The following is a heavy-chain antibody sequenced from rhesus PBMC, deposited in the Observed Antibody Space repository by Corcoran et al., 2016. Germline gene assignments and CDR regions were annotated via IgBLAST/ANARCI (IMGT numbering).Heavy chain of an antibody. V-gene: IGHV3S25*01. CDR2: INSGGGST. D-gene: IGHD5-42*01. CDR1: GFTFSSYW. CDR3: AKGGIQRVQPVDY. J-gene: IGHJ4*01. Sequence: EVQLVESGGGLAKPGGSLRLSCAASGFTFSSYWMNWVRQAPGKGLVWVSAINSGGGSTYYADSVKCRFTISKDNSKNTLSLQMNSLRAEDTAVYYCAKGGIQRVQPVDYWGQGVLVTVSS.